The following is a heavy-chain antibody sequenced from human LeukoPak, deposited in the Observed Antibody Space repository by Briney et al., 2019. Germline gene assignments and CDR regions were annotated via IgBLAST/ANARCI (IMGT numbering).Heavy chain of an antibody. CDR1: GGSISSSSYY. CDR2: IYTSGST. Sequence: TLSLTCTVSGGSISSSSYYWSWTRQPAGKGLEWIGRIYTSGSTHYNPSLKSRVTISVDTSKNQFSLKLSSVTAADTAVYYCARVGYYYYYMDVWGKGTTVTVSS. J-gene: IGHJ6*03. V-gene: IGHV4-61*02. CDR3: ARVGYYYYYMDV.